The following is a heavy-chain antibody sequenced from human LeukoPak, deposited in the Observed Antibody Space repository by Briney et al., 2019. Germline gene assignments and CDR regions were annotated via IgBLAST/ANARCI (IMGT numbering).Heavy chain of an antibody. V-gene: IGHV3-23*01. Sequence: GGSLRLFCAAPGFTFSSYGMSWVRQAPGKGLEWVSATVGGGSPNTYHADSVKGRFTISRDNAKNSLYLQMNSLRVEDTAVYYCAELGITMIGGVWGKGTTVTISS. D-gene: IGHD3-10*02. CDR3: AELGITMIGGV. CDR2: TVGGGSPNT. J-gene: IGHJ6*04. CDR1: GFTFSSYG.